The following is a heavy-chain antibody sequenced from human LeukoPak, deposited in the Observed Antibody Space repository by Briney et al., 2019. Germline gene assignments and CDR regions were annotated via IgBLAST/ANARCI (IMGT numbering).Heavy chain of an antibody. D-gene: IGHD3-16*01. CDR1: GFIFSSYD. J-gene: IGHJ6*02. Sequence: GGSLRLSCAASGFIFSSYDMHWVRQATGKGLEWVSAIGTAGDTYYPGSVKGRFTISRENAKNSLYLQMNSLRAEDTAVYYCARVSSKPGGDYGMDVWGQGTTVTVSS. V-gene: IGHV3-13*01. CDR3: ARVSSKPGGDYGMDV. CDR2: IGTAGDT.